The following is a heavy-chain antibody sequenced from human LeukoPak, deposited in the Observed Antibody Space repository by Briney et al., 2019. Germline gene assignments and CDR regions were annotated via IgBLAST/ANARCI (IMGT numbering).Heavy chain of an antibody. V-gene: IGHV3-66*01. CDR2: ILGGGGT. J-gene: IGHJ4*02. CDR3: AKDKGLHLGELSFYFDY. CDR1: GFTVSSNY. Sequence: GGSLRLSCAASGFTVSSNYMTWVRQAPGKGLEWVSVILGGGGTYYADSVKGRFTISRDNSKNTLYLQMNSLRAEDTAVYYCAKDKGLHLGELSFYFDYWGQGTLVTVSS. D-gene: IGHD3-16*02.